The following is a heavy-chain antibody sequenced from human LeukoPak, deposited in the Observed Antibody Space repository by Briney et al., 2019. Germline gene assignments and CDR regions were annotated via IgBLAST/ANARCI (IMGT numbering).Heavy chain of an antibody. D-gene: IGHD1-26*01. V-gene: IGHV3-30*02. CDR2: IRYDGSNK. Sequence: GGSLRLSCAASGFTFSAFGMHWVRQAPGKGLEWVAFIRYDGSNKYYADSVKGRFTISRDNSKNTLFLPMNSLRAEDTAVYSCAKDPGELSRGYYMDVWGKGTTVTVSS. CDR1: GFTFSAFG. J-gene: IGHJ6*03. CDR3: AKDPGELSRGYYMDV.